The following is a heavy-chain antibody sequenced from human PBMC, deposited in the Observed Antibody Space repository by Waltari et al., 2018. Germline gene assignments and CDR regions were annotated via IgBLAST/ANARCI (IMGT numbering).Heavy chain of an antibody. CDR3: ARDIVVVAATSYAFDI. Sequence: QVQLQESGPGLVKPSQTLSLTCTVSGGSISSGGYYWSWIRQHPGKGLEWIGYIYYSGSTYYNPSLKRRVTISVDKSKNQFSLKLSSVTAADTAVEYCARDIVVVAATSYAFDIWGQGTMVTVSS. CDR1: GGSISSGGYY. J-gene: IGHJ3*02. V-gene: IGHV4-31*03. D-gene: IGHD2-15*01. CDR2: IYYSGST.